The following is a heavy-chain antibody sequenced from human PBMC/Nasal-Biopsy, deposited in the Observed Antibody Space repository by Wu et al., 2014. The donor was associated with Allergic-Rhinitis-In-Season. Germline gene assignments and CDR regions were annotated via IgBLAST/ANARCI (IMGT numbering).Heavy chain of an antibody. D-gene: IGHD4-17*01. CDR1: GFTFNTYG. CDR2: ISTSSSYI. Sequence: LRLSCAASGFTFNTYGFNWVRQAPGKGLEWVASISTSSSYIYYADSVKGRFTVSRDNARNSLYLQMNSLRAEDTAMYYCARDPDGDYPGGHWGQGTLVTVSS. V-gene: IGHV3-21*01. J-gene: IGHJ4*02. CDR3: ARDPDGDYPGGH.